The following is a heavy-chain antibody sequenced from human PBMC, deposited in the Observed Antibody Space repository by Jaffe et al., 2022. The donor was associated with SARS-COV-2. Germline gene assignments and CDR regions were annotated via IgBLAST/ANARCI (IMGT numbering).Heavy chain of an antibody. Sequence: EVQLVESGGGLAKPGGSLRLSCAASGFTFSSYSMNWVRQAPGKGLEWVSSISSGSTSIYYADSVKGRFTISKDNARNSVFLQMNSLRAEDTAVYYCSRDERYCRGANCHPFDYWGQGTLVTVSS. CDR3: SRDERYCRGANCHPFDY. CDR2: ISSGSTSI. D-gene: IGHD2-15*01. CDR1: GFTFSSYS. J-gene: IGHJ4*02. V-gene: IGHV3-21*02.